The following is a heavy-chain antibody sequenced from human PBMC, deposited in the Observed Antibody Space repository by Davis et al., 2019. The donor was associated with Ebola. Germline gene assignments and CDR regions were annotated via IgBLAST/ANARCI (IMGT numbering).Heavy chain of an antibody. Sequence: ASVKVSCKASGYTFTSYGISWVRQAPGQGLEWMGWISVYNGNTNYAQKLQGRVTMTTDTSTSTAYMELRSLRSDDTAVYYCARGGCSGGSCYSMDYWGQGTLVTVSS. D-gene: IGHD2-15*01. J-gene: IGHJ4*02. CDR2: ISVYNGNT. CDR1: GYTFTSYG. CDR3: ARGGCSGGSCYSMDY. V-gene: IGHV1-18*04.